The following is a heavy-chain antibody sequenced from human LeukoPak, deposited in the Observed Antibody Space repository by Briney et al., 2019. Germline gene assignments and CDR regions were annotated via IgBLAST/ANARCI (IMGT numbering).Heavy chain of an antibody. D-gene: IGHD4-17*01. CDR3: ASSTVTRTDYFDY. CDR1: GFTFSSYA. Sequence: PGGSLRLSCAASGFTFSSYAMNWVRQAPGKGLEWVSAISGSGGSTYYADSVKGRFTISRDNSKNTLYLQMNSLRAEDTAVSYCASSTVTRTDYFDYWGQGTLVTVSS. J-gene: IGHJ4*02. V-gene: IGHV3-23*01. CDR2: ISGSGGST.